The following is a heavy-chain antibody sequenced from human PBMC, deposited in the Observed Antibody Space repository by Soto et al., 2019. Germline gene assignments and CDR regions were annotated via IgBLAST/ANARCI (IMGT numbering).Heavy chain of an antibody. CDR2: ISYDGSDK. J-gene: IGHJ4*02. D-gene: IGHD1-7*01. V-gene: IGHV3-30*18. CDR1: GFTFSSYG. CDR3: AKDSGWNYSFDY. Sequence: QVQLVESGGGVVQPGRSLRLSCAASGFTFSSYGMHWVRQAPGKGLEWVAVISYDGSDKFYADSVKGRFTISRDNSKNTPYLQMNSLTTEDTAMYYCAKDSGWNYSFDYWGQGSLLTVSS.